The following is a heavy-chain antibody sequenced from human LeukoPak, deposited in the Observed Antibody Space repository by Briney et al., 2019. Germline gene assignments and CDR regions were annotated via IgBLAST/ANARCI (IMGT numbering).Heavy chain of an antibody. J-gene: IGHJ4*02. CDR2: ISSSSSYI. V-gene: IGHV3-21*01. D-gene: IGHD3-16*01. Sequence: GGSLRLSCAASGFTFSSYSMNWVRQAPGKGLEWVSSISSSSSYIYYADSVKGRFTISRDNAKNSLYLQMNSLRAEDTAVYYCARDPPLGEWPTRDHWGQGTLVTVSS. CDR3: ARDPPLGEWPTRDH. CDR1: GFTFSSYS.